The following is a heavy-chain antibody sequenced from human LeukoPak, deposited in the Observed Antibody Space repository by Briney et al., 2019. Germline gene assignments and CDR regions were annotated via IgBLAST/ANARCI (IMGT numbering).Heavy chain of an antibody. D-gene: IGHD4/OR15-4a*01. J-gene: IGHJ6*02. CDR1: GGSMRSSSYY. CDR2: IYYSGST. CDR3: ARHDYPAFSYYYGMDV. Sequence: SDTVSLTCTVSGGSMRSSSYYGGWIRQPPGKVLEWIGCIYYSGSTYYNPSLKSRVTISVDTSKSQFSLKLSSVTAADTAVYYCARHDYPAFSYYYGMDVWGQGTTVTVSS. V-gene: IGHV4-39*01.